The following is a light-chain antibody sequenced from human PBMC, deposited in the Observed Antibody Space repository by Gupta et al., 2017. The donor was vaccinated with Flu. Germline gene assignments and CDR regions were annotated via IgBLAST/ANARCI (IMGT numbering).Light chain of an antibody. Sequence: STLAASVGDRVTITCRASQSISSWLAWYQQKPGKAPKLLIYKASTLESGVPSRFSGSESGTEFTLTISSRQPDDFAAYYCQQYSDYSTVTFGHGTKVHVK. CDR2: KAS. CDR3: QQYSDYSTVT. J-gene: IGKJ3*01. CDR1: QSISSW. V-gene: IGKV1-5*03.